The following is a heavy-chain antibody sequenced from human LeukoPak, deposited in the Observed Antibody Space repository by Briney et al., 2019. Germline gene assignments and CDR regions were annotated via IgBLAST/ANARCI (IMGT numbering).Heavy chain of an antibody. CDR3: ARALPGGTLDY. J-gene: IGHJ4*02. CDR1: GGSISSYY. Sequence: SETLSLTCTVSGGSISSYYWSWIRQPPGKGLEWIGYTYYSGSTYYNPSLKSRVTISVDTSKNQFSLKLSSVTAADTAVYYCARALPGGTLDYWGQGTLVTVSS. D-gene: IGHD3-16*01. V-gene: IGHV4-59*08. CDR2: TYYSGST.